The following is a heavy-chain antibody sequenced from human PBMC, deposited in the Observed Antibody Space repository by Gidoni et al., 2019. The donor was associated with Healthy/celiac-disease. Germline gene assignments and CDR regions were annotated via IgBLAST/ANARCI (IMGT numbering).Heavy chain of an antibody. Sequence: SSYAMHWVRQAPGKGLEWVAVISYDGSNKYYADSVKGRFTISRDNSKNTLYLQMNSLRAEDTAVYYCARASYSSSWNFDYWGQGTLVTVSS. J-gene: IGHJ4*02. CDR1: SSYA. CDR2: ISYDGSNK. D-gene: IGHD6-13*01. V-gene: IGHV3-30*01. CDR3: ARASYSSSWNFDY.